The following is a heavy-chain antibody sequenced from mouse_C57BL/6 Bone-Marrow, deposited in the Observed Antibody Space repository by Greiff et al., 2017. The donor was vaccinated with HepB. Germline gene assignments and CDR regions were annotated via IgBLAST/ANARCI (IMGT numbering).Heavy chain of an antibody. CDR2: ISYDGSN. Sequence: EVKLMESGPGLVKPSQSLSLTCSVTGYSITSGYYWNWIRQFPGNKLEWMGYISYDGSNNYNPSLKNRISITRDTSKNQFFLELNSVTTEDTATYCCAVYYDYDGAWFAYWGQGTLVTVSA. CDR1: GYSITSGYY. V-gene: IGHV3-6*01. J-gene: IGHJ3*01. D-gene: IGHD2-4*01. CDR3: AVYYDYDGAWFAY.